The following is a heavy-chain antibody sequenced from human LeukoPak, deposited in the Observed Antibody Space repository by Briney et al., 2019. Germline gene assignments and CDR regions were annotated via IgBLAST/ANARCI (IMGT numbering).Heavy chain of an antibody. D-gene: IGHD3-10*01. CDR1: GFTFSSYG. V-gene: IGHV3-33*08. J-gene: IGHJ4*02. CDR3: ARDRSGQFRQFDY. CDR2: IWYDGGNI. Sequence: GGSLRLSCAASGFTFSSYGMHWVRQAPGKGLEWVAVIWYDGGNIYYADSVKGRFAISRDDFKNTLYLQMNSLRAEDTAVYYCARDRSGQFRQFDYWGQGTLVTVSS.